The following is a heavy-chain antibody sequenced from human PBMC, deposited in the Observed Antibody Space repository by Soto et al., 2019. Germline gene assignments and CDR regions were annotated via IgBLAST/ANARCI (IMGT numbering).Heavy chain of an antibody. CDR3: ARQEYGIATDSAEMDV. Sequence: ASVKVSCKASGYTFTGYYMHWVRQAPGQGLEWMGWINPNNGSTNYAQKLQSRVTMTTDTSTSTAYMELRSLRSDDTAVYYCARQEYGIATDSAEMDVWGQGTTVTVSS. CDR2: INPNNGST. V-gene: IGHV1-18*04. CDR1: GYTFTGYY. J-gene: IGHJ6*02. D-gene: IGHD6-13*01.